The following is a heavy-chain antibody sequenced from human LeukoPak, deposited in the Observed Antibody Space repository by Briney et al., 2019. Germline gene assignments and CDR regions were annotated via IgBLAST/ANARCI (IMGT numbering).Heavy chain of an antibody. V-gene: IGHV3-21*01. J-gene: IGHJ3*02. Sequence: GGSLRLSCAASGFTFSSYGMHWVRQAPGKGLEWVSSISSSSYTYYADSVKGRFSISRDNAKNSLFLQTNSLRAEDTAVYYCAREVYGGNSGAFDIWGQGTMVTVSS. CDR1: GFTFSSYG. CDR3: AREVYGGNSGAFDI. CDR2: ISSSSYT. D-gene: IGHD4-23*01.